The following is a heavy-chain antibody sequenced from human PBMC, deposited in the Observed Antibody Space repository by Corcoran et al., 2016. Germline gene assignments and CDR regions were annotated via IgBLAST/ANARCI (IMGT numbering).Heavy chain of an antibody. CDR2: IYPGDSDT. CDR3: ARVIGYCSGGSCYANWCDP. Sequence: EVQLVQSGAEVKKPGESLKISCKGSGYSFTSYWIGWVRQMPGKGLEWMGIIYPGDSDTRYSPSFQGQVTISADKSISTAYLQWSSLKASDTAMYYCARVIGYCSGGSCYANWCDPWGQGTLVTVSS. CDR1: GYSFTSYW. J-gene: IGHJ5*02. V-gene: IGHV5-51*01. D-gene: IGHD2-15*01.